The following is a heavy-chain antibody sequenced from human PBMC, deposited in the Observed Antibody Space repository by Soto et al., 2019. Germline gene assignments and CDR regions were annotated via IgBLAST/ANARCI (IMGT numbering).Heavy chain of an antibody. CDR2: ISYDGSNK. D-gene: IGHD2-15*01. CDR1: GFTFSSYG. V-gene: IGHV3-30*18. J-gene: IGHJ4*02. Sequence: GGSLRLSCAASGFTFSSYGMHWVRQAPGKGLEWVAVISYDGSNKYYADSVKGRFTISRDNSKNTLYLQMNSLRAEDTAVYYCAKDIAVVASRNYFDYWGQGTLVTVSS. CDR3: AKDIAVVASRNYFDY.